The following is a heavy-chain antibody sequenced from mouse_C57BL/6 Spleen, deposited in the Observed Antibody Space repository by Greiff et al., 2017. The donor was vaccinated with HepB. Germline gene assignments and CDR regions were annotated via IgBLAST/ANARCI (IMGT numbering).Heavy chain of an antibody. V-gene: IGHV1-62-2*01. CDR1: GYTFTEYT. J-gene: IGHJ4*01. CDR2: FYPGSGSI. Sequence: QVQLQHSGAELVKPGASVKLSCKASGYTFTEYTIHWVKQRSGQGLEWIGWFYPGSGSIKYNEKFKDKAALTADKSSSTVYMELSRLTSEDSAVYFCARHEVLGYYGYYAMDYWGQGTSVTVSS. D-gene: IGHD1-1*02. CDR3: ARHEVLGYYGYYAMDY.